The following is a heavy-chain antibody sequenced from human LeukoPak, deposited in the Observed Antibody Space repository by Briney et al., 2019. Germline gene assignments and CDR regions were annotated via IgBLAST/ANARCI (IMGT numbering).Heavy chain of an antibody. V-gene: IGHV1-18*01. D-gene: IGHD3-16*02. CDR2: ISAYNGNT. CDR1: GYTFTSYG. J-gene: IGHJ5*02. Sequence: ASVKVSCKASGYTFTSYGISWVRQAPGQGLEWIGWISAYNGNTNYAQKLQGRVTMTTDTSTSTAYMELRSLRSDDTAVYYCARDGYDYVWGSYLNWFDPWGQGTLVTVSS. CDR3: ARDGYDYVWGSYLNWFDP.